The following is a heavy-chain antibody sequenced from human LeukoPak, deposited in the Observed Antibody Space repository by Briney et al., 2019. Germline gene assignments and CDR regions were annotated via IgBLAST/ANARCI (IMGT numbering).Heavy chain of an antibody. CDR3: TRDELEGYYYYMDV. V-gene: IGHV3-21*01. J-gene: IGHJ6*03. CDR2: ISSSSSYI. D-gene: IGHD3-3*01. CDR1: GFTFSSYS. Sequence: GGSLRLSCAASGFTFSSYSMNWVRQAPGKGLEWVSSISSSSSYIYYADSVKGRFTISRDNAKNSLYLQMNSLRAEDTAVYYCTRDELEGYYYYMDVWGKGTTVTVSS.